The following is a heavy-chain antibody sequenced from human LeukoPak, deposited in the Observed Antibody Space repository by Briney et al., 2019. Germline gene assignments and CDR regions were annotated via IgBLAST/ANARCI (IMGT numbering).Heavy chain of an antibody. CDR3: VRLRWELLAPYFDH. D-gene: IGHD2-15*01. CDR2: IFHSGST. CDR1: TDSTNTYY. J-gene: IGHJ4*02. Sequence: TPSETLSLTCSVSTDSTNTYYWTWIWQSPGKGLEWIGHIFHSGSTDYRPSFKNRVTISIDMSRKEFSLKLTSVTVADTAMYYCVRLRWELLAPYFDHWGQGAFVIVSS. V-gene: IGHV4-59*01.